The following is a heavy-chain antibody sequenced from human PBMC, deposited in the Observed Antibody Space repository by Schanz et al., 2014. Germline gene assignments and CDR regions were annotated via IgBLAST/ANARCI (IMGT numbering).Heavy chain of an antibody. D-gene: IGHD3-16*02. CDR1: GFTFSSYS. V-gene: IGHV3-21*01. J-gene: IGHJ3*02. CDR3: TRSYYDFSWGSYRFRAFDI. Sequence: VQLVESGGGLVKPGGSLRLSCAASGFTFSSYSMNWVRQAPGKGLEWVSSISSSSSYIYYADSVKGRFTISRDNAKKTLSLQMISLRAEDTAIYFCTRSYYDFSWGSYRFRAFDIWGQGTTVIVSS. CDR2: ISSSSSYI.